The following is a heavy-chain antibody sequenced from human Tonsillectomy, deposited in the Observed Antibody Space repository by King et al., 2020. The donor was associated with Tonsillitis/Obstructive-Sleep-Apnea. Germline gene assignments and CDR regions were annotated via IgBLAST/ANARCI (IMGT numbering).Heavy chain of an antibody. Sequence: VQLVESGAEVKKPGESLKISCKGFGYSFTNSWIGWVRQMPGKGLEWMGIIYPGDSNTRYSPSFQGQVTMSADKSVSTAYLQWSSLKASDTAIYYCARGYCLNTRCYAPFGHWGQGTLVTGAS. CDR2: IYPGDSNT. J-gene: IGHJ4*02. CDR3: ARGYCLNTRCYAPFGH. V-gene: IGHV5-51*01. CDR1: GYSFTNSW. D-gene: IGHD2-2*01.